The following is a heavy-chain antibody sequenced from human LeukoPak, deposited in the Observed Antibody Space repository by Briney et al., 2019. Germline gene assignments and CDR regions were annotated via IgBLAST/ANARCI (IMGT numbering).Heavy chain of an antibody. V-gene: IGHV4-59*01. CDR2: IYYSGST. D-gene: IGHD1-14*01. CDR3: ARTSGTSFDY. Sequence: KPSENLSLTCTVSGGSISSYYWSWIRQPPGKGLGWIGYIYYSGSTNYNPSLKSRVTISVDTSKNQFSLKLSSVTAADTAVYYCARTSGTSFDYWGQGTLVTVSS. CDR1: GGSISSYY. J-gene: IGHJ4*02.